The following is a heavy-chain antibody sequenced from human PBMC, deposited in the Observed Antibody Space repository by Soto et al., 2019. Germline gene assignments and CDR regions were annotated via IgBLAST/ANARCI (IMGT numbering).Heavy chain of an antibody. CDR3: AREDYSNYYYYYGTDV. CDR2: INPSGGST. Sequence: ASVKVSCKASGYTFTSYYMHWVRQAPGQGLEWMGIINPSGGSTSYAQKFQGRVTMTRDTSTSTVYMELSSLRSEDTAVYYCAREDYSNYYYYYGTDVRGKGTTVTVSS. J-gene: IGHJ6*04. V-gene: IGHV1-46*01. D-gene: IGHD4-4*01. CDR1: GYTFTSYY.